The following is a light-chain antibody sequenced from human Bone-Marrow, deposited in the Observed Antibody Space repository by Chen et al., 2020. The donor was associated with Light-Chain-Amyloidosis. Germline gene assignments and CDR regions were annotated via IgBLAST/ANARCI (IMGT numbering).Light chain of an antibody. CDR2: RDN. CDR3: QSADSSGTYEVI. Sequence: SYELTQPPSVSVSPGQTARITCSGDDLPTQYAYWYQQKPGQAPVLGIHRDNVRPSGISERFSGSSSGTTATLTISGVQAEDEADYHCQSADSSGTYEVIFGGGTKLTVL. CDR1: DLPTQY. J-gene: IGLJ2*01. V-gene: IGLV3-25*03.